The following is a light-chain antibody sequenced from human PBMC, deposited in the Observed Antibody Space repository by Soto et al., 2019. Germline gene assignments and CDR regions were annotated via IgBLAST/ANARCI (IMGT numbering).Light chain of an antibody. J-gene: IGKJ2*01. CDR1: QSISTY. CDR3: QQGFMTPPYT. V-gene: IGKV1-39*01. Sequence: DIQMTQSPSPLSASLGDRVTITCRASQSISTYLNWYQQKPGKAPKLLIATASTLQSGVPSRFSGSGSGTDFTLSISSLQPEDIAIYFCQQGFMTPPYTFGQGTRLEIK. CDR2: TAS.